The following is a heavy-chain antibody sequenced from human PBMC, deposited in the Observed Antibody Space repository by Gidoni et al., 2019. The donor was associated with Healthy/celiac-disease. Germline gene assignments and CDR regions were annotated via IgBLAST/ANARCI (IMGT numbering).Heavy chain of an antibody. CDR3: ARDFVYGSGSHVDAFDI. CDR2: INPNSGGT. J-gene: IGHJ3*02. CDR1: GYTFTGYY. D-gene: IGHD3-10*01. V-gene: IGHV1-2*02. Sequence: QVQLVQSGAEVKKPGASVKVSCKASGYTFTGYYMHWVRQAPGQGLEWMGWINPNSGGTNYAQKFQGRVTMTRDTSISTAYMELSRLRSDDTAVYYCARDFVYGSGSHVDAFDIWGQGTMVTVSS.